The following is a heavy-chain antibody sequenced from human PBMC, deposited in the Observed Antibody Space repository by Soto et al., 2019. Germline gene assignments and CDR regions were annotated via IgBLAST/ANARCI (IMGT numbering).Heavy chain of an antibody. V-gene: IGHV1-24*01. J-gene: IGHJ6*02. CDR1: GYTLTELS. D-gene: IGHD3-16*01. CDR2: FDPEDGET. CDR3: ATDWGGGDGYRRPYYYGMDV. Sequence: ASVKVSCKVSGYTLTELSMHWVRQAPGKGLEWMGGFDPEDGETIYAQKFQGRVTMTEDTSTDTAYMELSSLRSEDTAVYYCATDWGGGDGYRRPYYYGMDVWGQGTTVTVSS.